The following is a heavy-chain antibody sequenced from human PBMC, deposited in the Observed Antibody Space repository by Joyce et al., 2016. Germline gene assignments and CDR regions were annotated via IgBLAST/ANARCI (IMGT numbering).Heavy chain of an antibody. Sequence: EVQLLESGGGLVQPGGSLRLSCAASGFTFSSYAMSWVRQAQGKGLEWVSAIRGSGGSTYYADSVKGRFTISRDNSKNTLYLQMNSLRAEDTTVYYCAKDTITMIVVVILDYWGQGTLVTVSS. J-gene: IGHJ4*02. CDR2: IRGSGGST. CDR3: AKDTITMIVVVILDY. V-gene: IGHV3-23*01. CDR1: GFTFSSYA. D-gene: IGHD3-22*01.